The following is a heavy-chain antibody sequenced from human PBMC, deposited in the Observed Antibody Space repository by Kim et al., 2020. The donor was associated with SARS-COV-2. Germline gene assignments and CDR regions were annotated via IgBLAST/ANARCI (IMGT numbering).Heavy chain of an antibody. CDR1: RFSFDNFF. CDR3: ATYRQRGLGFDY. V-gene: IGHV3-23*01. D-gene: IGHD3-16*02. J-gene: IGHJ4*02. Sequence: GGSLRLSCAASRFSFDNFFMLWVRQSPGKGLEWVSSISNNGDETHYADAVKGRPTISRDNSRTTLFLQMNNLRAEDTAVYYCATYRQRGLGFDYWGQGTLVTVSS. CDR2: ISNNGDET.